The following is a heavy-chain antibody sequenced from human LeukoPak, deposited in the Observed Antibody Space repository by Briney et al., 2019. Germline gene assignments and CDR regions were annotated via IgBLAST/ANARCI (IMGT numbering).Heavy chain of an antibody. CDR3: ARAGGDTAMPTDYYGMDV. CDR2: ISYDGSNK. Sequence: GRSLRLSCAASGFTFSSYTMHWVRQAPGKGLEGVAVISYDGSNKYYADSVKGRFTISRDNSKNTLYLQMNSLRAEDTAVYYCARAGGDTAMPTDYYGMDVWGEGTTVTVSS. D-gene: IGHD5-18*01. J-gene: IGHJ6*04. V-gene: IGHV3-30*04. CDR1: GFTFSSYT.